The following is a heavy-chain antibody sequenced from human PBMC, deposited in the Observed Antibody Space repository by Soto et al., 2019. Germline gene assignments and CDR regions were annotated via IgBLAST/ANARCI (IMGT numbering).Heavy chain of an antibody. CDR2: IATKDGST. J-gene: IGHJ4*02. CDR1: GFTFENYG. D-gene: IGHD2-2*01. Sequence: EVQLVESGGGVVRPGGSLRLSCAASGFTFENYGLSWVRKAPGKGLEWVSGIATKDGSTGYADSVRGRFTISRDNANKFLYLQMNSLRAEDTALYYCARGDAGDYWGQGTLVTVSS. CDR3: ARGDAGDY. V-gene: IGHV3-20*04.